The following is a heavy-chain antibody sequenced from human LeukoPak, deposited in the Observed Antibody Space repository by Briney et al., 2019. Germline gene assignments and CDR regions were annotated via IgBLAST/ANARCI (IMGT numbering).Heavy chain of an antibody. D-gene: IGHD3-3*01. CDR2: IIPIFGTA. Sequence: ASVKVSCKAPGGTFSSYAISWVRQAPGQGLEWMGGIIPIFGTANYAQKFQGRVTITADESTSTAYMELSSLRSEDTAVYYCARCTMTYEKDYYYYGMDVWGQGTTVTVSS. V-gene: IGHV1-69*13. J-gene: IGHJ6*02. CDR3: ARCTMTYEKDYYYYGMDV. CDR1: GGTFSSYA.